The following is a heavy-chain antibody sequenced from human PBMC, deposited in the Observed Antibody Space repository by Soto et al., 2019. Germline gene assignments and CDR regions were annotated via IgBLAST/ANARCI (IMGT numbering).Heavy chain of an antibody. CDR1: GYSFTSYW. V-gene: IGHV5-10-1*01. J-gene: IGHJ4*02. Sequence: GESLKISCKGSGYSFTSYWISWVRQMPGKGLEWMGRIDPSDSYTNYSPSFQGHVTISADKSISTAYLQWSSLKASDTAIYYCARSSITMVRGATRPSDYWGQGTLVTVSS. D-gene: IGHD3-10*01. CDR3: ARSSITMVRGATRPSDY. CDR2: IDPSDSYT.